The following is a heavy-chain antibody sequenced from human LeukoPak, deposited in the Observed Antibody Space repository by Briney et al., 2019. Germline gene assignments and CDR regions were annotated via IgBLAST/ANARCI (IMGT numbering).Heavy chain of an antibody. CDR1: GFTFTTYA. CDR2: ISGSGVYT. CDR3: AKAQGLCSGGSCYPRAYSFDY. J-gene: IGHJ4*02. Sequence: GGSLRLSCAASGFTFTTYAMTWVRQAPGKGLEWVSAISGSGVYTYYADSVKGRFTISRDNSKNTLYLQINSLRADDTAVYYCAKAQGLCSGGSCYPRAYSFDYWGQGILVTVSS. V-gene: IGHV3-23*01. D-gene: IGHD2-15*01.